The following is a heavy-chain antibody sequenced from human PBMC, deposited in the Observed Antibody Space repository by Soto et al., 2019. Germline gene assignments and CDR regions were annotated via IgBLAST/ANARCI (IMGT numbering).Heavy chain of an antibody. D-gene: IGHD2-8*01. CDR3: ARDLVLRSEEPHPNWLDP. CDR2: INSDGSST. Sequence: GVLRLSCAASGFTFSSYWMHWVRQAPGKGLVWVSRINSDGSSTSYADSVKGRFTISRDNAKNTLYLQMNSLRAEDTAVYYCARDLVLRSEEPHPNWLDPWGQGTLVTVSS. J-gene: IGHJ5*02. V-gene: IGHV3-74*01. CDR1: GFTFSSYW.